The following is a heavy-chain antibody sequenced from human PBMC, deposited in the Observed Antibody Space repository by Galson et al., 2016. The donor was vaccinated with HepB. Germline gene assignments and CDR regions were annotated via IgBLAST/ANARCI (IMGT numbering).Heavy chain of an antibody. Sequence: SLRLSCAASGFTASSHYVSWVRQAPGKGLEWVSVIYNDGTTYYSDSVKGRFTISRDNSKNTVDLQMNSLRAEDTAVYYCARGAGIVVLVLEDCYLDLWGRGTLVTVSS. J-gene: IGHJ2*01. V-gene: IGHV3-66*01. CDR3: ARGAGIVVLVLEDCYLDL. D-gene: IGHD2-15*01. CDR1: GFTASSHY. CDR2: IYNDGTT.